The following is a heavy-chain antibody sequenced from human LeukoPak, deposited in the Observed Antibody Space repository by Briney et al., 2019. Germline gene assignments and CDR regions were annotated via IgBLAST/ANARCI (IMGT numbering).Heavy chain of an antibody. CDR2: INHSGST. CDR3: ARHGTYYDFWSGYS. D-gene: IGHD3-3*01. V-gene: IGHV4-34*01. J-gene: IGHJ4*02. Sequence: ASETLSLTCAVYGGSFSGYCWSWIRQPPGKGLEWIGEINHSGSTNYNPSLKSRVTISVDTSKNQFSLKLSSVTAADTAVYYCARHGTYYDFWSGYSGGQGTLVTVSS. CDR1: GGSFSGYC.